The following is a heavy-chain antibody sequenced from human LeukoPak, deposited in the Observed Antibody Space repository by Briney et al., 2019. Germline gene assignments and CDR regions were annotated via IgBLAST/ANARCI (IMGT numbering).Heavy chain of an antibody. Sequence: GGSLRLSCAASRFTLSNYWMSWVRQAPGKGLEWVANIKQDGSETYYVDSVKGRFTISRDNAKNSLSLQMNSLRAEDTAIYYCAKMQGFFDYWGQGTLVTVSS. V-gene: IGHV3-7*03. CDR2: IKQDGSET. CDR1: RFTLSNYW. CDR3: AKMQGFFDY. D-gene: IGHD5-24*01. J-gene: IGHJ4*02.